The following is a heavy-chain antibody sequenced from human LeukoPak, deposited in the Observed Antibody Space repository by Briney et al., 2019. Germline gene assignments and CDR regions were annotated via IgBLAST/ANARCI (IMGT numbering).Heavy chain of an antibody. V-gene: IGHV4-59*11. CDR1: GGSIKSHF. CDR2: IFHSGST. CDR3: ARGRFLEWLLASQYYYYYYMDV. Sequence: PSETLSLTCTVSGGSIKSHFWSWVRQPPGKRLEWIGYIFHSGSTNYNPSLKSRVTISVDTSKNQFSLKLSSVTAADTAVYYCARGRFLEWLLASQYYYYYYMDVWGKGTTVTVSS. D-gene: IGHD3-3*01. J-gene: IGHJ6*03.